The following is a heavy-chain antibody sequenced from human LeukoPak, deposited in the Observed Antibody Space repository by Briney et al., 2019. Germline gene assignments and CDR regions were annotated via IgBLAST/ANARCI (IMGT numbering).Heavy chain of an antibody. CDR1: GGSISSSSYY. CDR2: IYYSGST. Sequence: PSETLSLTCTVSGGSISSSSYYWGWIRQPPGKGLEWIGSIYYSGSTYYNPSLKSRVTISVDTSKNQFSLKLSSVTAADTAVYYWARHPRLESTAAAGKFDPWGQGTLVTVSS. J-gene: IGHJ5*02. V-gene: IGHV4-39*01. CDR3: ARHPRLESTAAAGKFDP. D-gene: IGHD6-13*01.